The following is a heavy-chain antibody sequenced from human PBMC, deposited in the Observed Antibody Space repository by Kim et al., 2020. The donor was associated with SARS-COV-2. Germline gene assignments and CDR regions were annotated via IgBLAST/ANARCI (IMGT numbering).Heavy chain of an antibody. Sequence: GGSLRLSCAASGFTFTNYGMHWVRQAPGKGPEWVAVLSYDGINRYYVDSVKGRFTISRDISKRTLYLQMNRLTAEDTAGYYCAKATRAYSTSLYYDSWGLGTLVTVSS. CDR2: LSYDGINR. V-gene: IGHV3-30*18. CDR1: GFTFTNYG. J-gene: IGHJ4*02. CDR3: AKATRAYSTSLYYDS. D-gene: IGHD3-3*01.